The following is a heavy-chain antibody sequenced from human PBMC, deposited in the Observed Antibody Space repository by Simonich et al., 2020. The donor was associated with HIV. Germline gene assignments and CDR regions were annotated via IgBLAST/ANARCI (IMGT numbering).Heavy chain of an antibody. CDR1: GGSISSSSYY. J-gene: IGHJ4*02. CDR3: AVTYYDFWSGYFPLDY. V-gene: IGHV4-39*01. CDR2: IYYSAST. Sequence: QLQLQESGPGLVKPSETLSLTCTVSGGSISSSSYYWGWIRPPPGKGREWIGSIYYSASTYYNPSLKSRVTISIDTSKNQFSLKLSSVTAADTAVYYCAVTYYDFWSGYFPLDYWGQGTLVTVSS. D-gene: IGHD3-3*01.